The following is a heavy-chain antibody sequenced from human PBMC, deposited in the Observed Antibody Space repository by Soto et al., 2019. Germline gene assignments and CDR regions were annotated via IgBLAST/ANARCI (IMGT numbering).Heavy chain of an antibody. CDR1: GGSISSGGYY. Sequence: SETLSLTCTVSGGSISSGGYYWSWIRQHPGKGLEWNGYIYYSGSTYYNPSLKSRVTISVDTSKNQFSLKLSSVTAADTAVYYCARYYYDSSEYYFDYWGQGTLVTVSS. D-gene: IGHD3-22*01. V-gene: IGHV4-31*03. CDR2: IYYSGST. CDR3: ARYYYDSSEYYFDY. J-gene: IGHJ4*02.